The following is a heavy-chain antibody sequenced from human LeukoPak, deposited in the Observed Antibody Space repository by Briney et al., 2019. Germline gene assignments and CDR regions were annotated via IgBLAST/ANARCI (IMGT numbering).Heavy chain of an antibody. Sequence: PGGALRLSCVASGFTLRVNYMTWIRQTPGRGLEWVSVIYSDGTTKYADSAKGRFIISRDNSKSVVYLQMDRLRAEDTAVYYCARCKGGWSDHFYGMDVWGPGTTVTASS. J-gene: IGHJ6*02. D-gene: IGHD6-19*01. CDR1: GFTLRVNY. V-gene: IGHV3-53*01. CDR2: IYSDGTT. CDR3: ARCKGGWSDHFYGMDV.